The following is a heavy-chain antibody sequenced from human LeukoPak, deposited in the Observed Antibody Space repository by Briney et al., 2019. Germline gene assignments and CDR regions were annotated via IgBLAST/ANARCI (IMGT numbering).Heavy chain of an antibody. CDR1: AFTFSSYT. CDR2: ISNSGGST. CDR3: AKRHGSGIKYFEF. V-gene: IGHV3-23*01. J-gene: IGHJ4*02. Sequence: GGSLRLSCAASAFTFSSYTMSWVRQAPGKGLEWVSAISNSGGSTYYADSVKGRFTISRDNSKNTLYLQMNSLRAEDTAIYYCAKRHGSGIKYFEFWGQGTLVTVSS. D-gene: IGHD3-10*01.